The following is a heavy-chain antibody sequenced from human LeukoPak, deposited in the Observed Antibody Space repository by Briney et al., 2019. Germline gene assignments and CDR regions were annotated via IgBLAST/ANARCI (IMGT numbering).Heavy chain of an antibody. CDR1: GGSISSYY. CDR2: IYYSGTT. V-gene: IGHV4-59*01. Sequence: SETLSLTCTVSGGSISSYYWSWIRQPPGKGLEWIGYIYYSGTTDYNPSLKSRVTISVDTSNNQFSLKVSSVTAADTAVYYCARSSGAYRSFDHWGQGTLVPVSS. J-gene: IGHJ4*02. CDR3: ARSSGAYRSFDH. D-gene: IGHD1-26*01.